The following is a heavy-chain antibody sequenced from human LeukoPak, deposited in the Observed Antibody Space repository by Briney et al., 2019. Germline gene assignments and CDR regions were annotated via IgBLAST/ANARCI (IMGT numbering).Heavy chain of an antibody. CDR3: ARRGYCSSTSCYDY. D-gene: IGHD2-2*01. V-gene: IGHV1-2*02. J-gene: IGHJ4*02. CDR2: INPNSGGT. CDR1: GYTFTGYY. Sequence: ASVKVSCKASGYTFTGYYMHWVRQAPGQGLEWMGWINPNSGGTNYAQKFQGRVTMTRDTSISTACMELSRLRSDDTAVYYCARRGYCSSTSCYDYWGQGTLVTVSS.